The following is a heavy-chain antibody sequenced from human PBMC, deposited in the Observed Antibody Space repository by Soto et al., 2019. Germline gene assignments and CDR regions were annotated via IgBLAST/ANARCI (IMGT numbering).Heavy chain of an antibody. D-gene: IGHD3-10*01. CDR1: CGSISSSSYY. J-gene: IGHJ6*02. CDR3: ARRVGRTWFTHYYYFCRDV. V-gene: IGHV4-39*01. Sequence: PSETPALTCTVSCGSISSSSYYWGWIRQPPGKGLEWIGSIYYSGSTYYNPSLKSRVTISVDTSKNQFSLKLSSATAADTAVYYGARRVGRTWFTHYYYFCRDVWGQ. CDR2: IYYSGST.